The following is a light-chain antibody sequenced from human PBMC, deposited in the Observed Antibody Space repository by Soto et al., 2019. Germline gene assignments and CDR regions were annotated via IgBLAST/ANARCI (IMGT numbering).Light chain of an antibody. V-gene: IGKV3-20*01. CDR1: QSVDKSF. CDR3: QQYGSSRWT. J-gene: IGKJ1*01. CDR2: GAS. Sequence: EIVLTQSPGTLSLSPGERATLSCRASQSVDKSFLAWYQQKPGQAPRLLIYGASSRATGIPDRFSGSGSGTDFTLTISRLEPEDFAVYYCQQYGSSRWTFGQGTKVDI.